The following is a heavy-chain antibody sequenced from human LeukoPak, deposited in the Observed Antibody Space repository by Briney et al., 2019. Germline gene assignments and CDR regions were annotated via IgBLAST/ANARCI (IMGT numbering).Heavy chain of an antibody. CDR2: INPSGGST. CDR3: ARVGVIAAAIRTFDY. V-gene: IGHV1-46*01. Sequence: GASVKVSCKASGYTFTSYYMHWVRQAPGQGLEWMGIINPSGGSTSYAQKFQGRVTMTGDTSTSTVYMELSSLRSEDTAVYYCARVGVIAAAIRTFDYWGQGTLVTVSS. J-gene: IGHJ4*02. CDR1: GYTFTSYY. D-gene: IGHD6-13*01.